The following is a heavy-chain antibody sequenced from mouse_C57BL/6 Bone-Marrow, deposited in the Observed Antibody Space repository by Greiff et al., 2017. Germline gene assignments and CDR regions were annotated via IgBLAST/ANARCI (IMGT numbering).Heavy chain of an antibody. CDR3: ARYDYGAPYAMDY. CDR1: GFTFSDYG. Sequence: EVHLVESGGGLVKPGGSLKLSCAASGFTFSDYGMHWVRQAPEKGLEWVAYISSGSSTIYYADTVKGRFTISRDNAKNTLFLQMTSLRSEDTAMYYCARYDYGAPYAMDYWGQGTSVTVSS. D-gene: IGHD2-4*01. J-gene: IGHJ4*01. V-gene: IGHV5-17*01. CDR2: ISSGSSTI.